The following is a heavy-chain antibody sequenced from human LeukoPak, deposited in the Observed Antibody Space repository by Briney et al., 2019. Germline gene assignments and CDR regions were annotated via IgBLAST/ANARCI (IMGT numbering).Heavy chain of an antibody. CDR3: ARDTLVYDSSGYYFGDFDY. CDR2: ISYDGSNK. Sequence: GGSLRLSCAASGFTFSSYAMHWVRQAPGQGLEWVAVISYDGSNKYYADSVKGRFTISRDNSKNTLYLQMNSLRAEDTAVYYCARDTLVYDSSGYYFGDFDYWGQGTLVTVSS. J-gene: IGHJ4*02. D-gene: IGHD3-22*01. V-gene: IGHV3-30-3*01. CDR1: GFTFSSYA.